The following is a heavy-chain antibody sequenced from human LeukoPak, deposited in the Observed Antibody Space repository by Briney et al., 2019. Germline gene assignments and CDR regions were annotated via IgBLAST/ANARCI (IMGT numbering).Heavy chain of an antibody. D-gene: IGHD2-15*01. J-gene: IGHJ4*02. CDR2: ISSSGSTI. Sequence: QTGGSLRLSCAASGFTFSSYEMNWVRQAPGKGLEWVSYISSSGSTIYYADSVKGRFTISRDNAKKSLYLQMSSLRAEDTAVYYCARDLTVHCSGGSCSRFDYWGQGTLVTVSS. CDR3: ARDLTVHCSGGSCSRFDY. V-gene: IGHV3-48*03. CDR1: GFTFSSYE.